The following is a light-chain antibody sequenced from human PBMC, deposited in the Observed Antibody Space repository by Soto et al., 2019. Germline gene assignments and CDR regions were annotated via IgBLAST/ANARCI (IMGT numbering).Light chain of an antibody. Sequence: EIVMTQAPATLSVSPGERATLSCWASQSVSSNLAWYQQKPGHAPRLLIDDVSTMATGIPTRFSGSGSGTEFTLTISSLQSEDFAAYYCQQYNNWPLTFGGGTKVEIK. V-gene: IGKV3D-15*01. CDR3: QQYNNWPLT. J-gene: IGKJ4*01. CDR1: QSVSSN. CDR2: DVS.